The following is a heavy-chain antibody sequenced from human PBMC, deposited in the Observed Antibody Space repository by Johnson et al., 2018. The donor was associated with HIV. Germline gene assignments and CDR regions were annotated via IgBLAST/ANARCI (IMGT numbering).Heavy chain of an antibody. Sequence: QVQLVESGGGVVQPGGSLRLSCAASGFTFSSYGMHWVRQAPVKGLEWVAFIRYDGSNKYYADSVKGRFTISRDNSKNTLYLQMNSLKTEDTAVYYCVRVELGAFDIWGQGTMVTVSS. D-gene: IGHD1-7*01. V-gene: IGHV3-30*02. CDR2: IRYDGSNK. CDR3: VRVELGAFDI. J-gene: IGHJ3*02. CDR1: GFTFSSYG.